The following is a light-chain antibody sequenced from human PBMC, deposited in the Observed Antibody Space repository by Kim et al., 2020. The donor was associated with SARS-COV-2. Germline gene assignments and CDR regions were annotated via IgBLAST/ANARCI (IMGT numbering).Light chain of an antibody. V-gene: IGKV3-20*01. CDR2: DAS. Sequence: LAPGERATLSCRASQSVSSNYLAWYQQKPGQAPRLLIYDASSRATGIPDRFSGSGSGTDFTLTISRLEPEDFAVYYCQQYGSSPYTFGQGTKLEI. CDR1: QSVSSNY. CDR3: QQYGSSPYT. J-gene: IGKJ2*01.